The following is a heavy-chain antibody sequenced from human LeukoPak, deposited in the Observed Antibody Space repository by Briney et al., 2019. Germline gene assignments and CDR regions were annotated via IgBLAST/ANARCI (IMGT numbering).Heavy chain of an antibody. D-gene: IGHD5-18*01. CDR3: ARGKGYGPGICFDY. V-gene: IGHV3-21*01. CDR1: GFTFSSYS. CDR2: ISSSSSYI. Sequence: GRSLRLSCAASGFTFSSYSMYWVRQAPGKGLEWVLSISSSSSYIYYADSVKGRFTISRDNAKNSLYLQMNSLRADDTAVYYCARGKGYGPGICFDYWGQGTLVTVSS. J-gene: IGHJ4*02.